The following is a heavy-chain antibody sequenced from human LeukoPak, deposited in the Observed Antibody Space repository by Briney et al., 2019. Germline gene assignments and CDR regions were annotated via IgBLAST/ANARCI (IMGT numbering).Heavy chain of an antibody. J-gene: IGHJ4*02. Sequence: GGSLRLSCAPSLFTFSRYRMNWVRQAPGKGLEWVSSISSSSSYIYYADSVKGRFTISRDNAKNSLYLQMNSLRAEDTAVYYCARGDYYDDSSGLRFDYWGQGTLVTVSS. D-gene: IGHD3-22*01. CDR2: ISSSSSYI. CDR3: ARGDYYDDSSGLRFDY. V-gene: IGHV3-21*01. CDR1: LFTFSRYR.